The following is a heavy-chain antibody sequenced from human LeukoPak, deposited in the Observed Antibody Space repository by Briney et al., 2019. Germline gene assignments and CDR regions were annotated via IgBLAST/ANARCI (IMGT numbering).Heavy chain of an antibody. CDR1: GFTFNIYA. V-gene: IGHV3-23*01. D-gene: IGHD5-24*01. CDR3: ARPGRDGYNYDAFDI. Sequence: GGSLRLSCAASGFTFNIYAMSWVRQVPGKGREWVASICGSAGCTYYPDSVKGRFTISRDNFENTLYLQMGSLRAEDMAVYYCARPGRDGYNYDAFDIWGQGTMVTVSS. CDR2: ICGSAGCT. J-gene: IGHJ3*02.